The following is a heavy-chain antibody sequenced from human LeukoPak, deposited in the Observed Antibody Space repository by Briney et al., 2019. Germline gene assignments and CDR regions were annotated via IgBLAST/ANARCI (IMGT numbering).Heavy chain of an antibody. V-gene: IGHV4-59*01. CDR1: GGSISSYY. Sequence: SETLSLTCTVSGGSISSYYWSWIRQPPGKGLEWIGYIYYSGSTNYNPSLKSRVTISVDTSKNQFSLKLSSVTAADTAVYYCARDDPFYHGTMGAFDIWGQGTMVTVSS. D-gene: IGHD3-10*01. CDR2: IYYSGST. J-gene: IGHJ3*02. CDR3: ARDDPFYHGTMGAFDI.